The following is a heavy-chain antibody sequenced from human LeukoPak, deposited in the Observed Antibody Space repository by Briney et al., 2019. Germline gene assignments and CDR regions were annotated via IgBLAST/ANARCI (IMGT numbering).Heavy chain of an antibody. D-gene: IGHD1-26*01. CDR1: GGSISSSSYY. V-gene: IGHV4-39*07. CDR2: IYYSGST. J-gene: IGHJ4*02. Sequence: SETLSLTCTVSGGSISSSSYYWGWIRQPPGKGLEWIGSIYYSGSTYYNPSLKSRVTISVDTSKNQFSLKLSSVTAADTAVYYCARGGPWELLLDYWGQGTLVTVSS. CDR3: ARGGPWELLLDY.